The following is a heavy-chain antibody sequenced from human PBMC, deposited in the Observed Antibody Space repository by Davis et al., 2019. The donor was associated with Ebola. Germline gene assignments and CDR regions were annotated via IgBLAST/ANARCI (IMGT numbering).Heavy chain of an antibody. CDR2: IYYSGST. V-gene: IGHV4-39*01. J-gene: IGHJ5*02. CDR1: GGSISSSSYY. Sequence: MPSETLSLTCTVSGGSISSSSYYWGWIRQPPGKGLEWIGSIYYSGSTYYNPSLKSRVTISVDTSKNQFSLKLSSVTAADTAVYYCARNVGIGAIVVVIPHNWFDPWGQGTLVTVSS. D-gene: IGHD3-22*01. CDR3: ARNVGIGAIVVVIPHNWFDP.